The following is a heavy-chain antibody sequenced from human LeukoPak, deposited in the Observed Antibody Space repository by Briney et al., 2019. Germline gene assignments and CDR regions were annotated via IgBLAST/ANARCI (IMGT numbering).Heavy chain of an antibody. V-gene: IGHV1-18*01. CDR3: ARDPGGTWGFDY. CDR2: ISIYSGNT. J-gene: IGHJ4*02. D-gene: IGHD7-27*01. CDR1: GYTFTSHG. Sequence: GASVTVSCTASGYTFTSHGLSWARQAPGQGLEWMGWISIYSGNTNYAQKFQDRISMTTDTSTNTAYMELRSLKSDDTAVYYCARDPGGTWGFDYWGQGALVTVSP.